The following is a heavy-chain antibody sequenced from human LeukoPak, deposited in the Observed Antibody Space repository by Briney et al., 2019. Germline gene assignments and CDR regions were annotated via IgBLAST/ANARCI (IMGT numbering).Heavy chain of an antibody. J-gene: IGHJ6*04. CDR2: INPNSGGT. V-gene: IGHV1-2*04. Sequence: GMGWINPNSGGTNYAQKFQGWVTMTRDTSISTAYMELSRLRSDDTAVYYCARADLYYYGMDVWGKGTTVTVSS. CDR3: ARADLYYYGMDV.